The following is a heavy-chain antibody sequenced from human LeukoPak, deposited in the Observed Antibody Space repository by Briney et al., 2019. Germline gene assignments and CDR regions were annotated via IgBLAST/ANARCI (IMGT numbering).Heavy chain of an antibody. D-gene: IGHD6-13*01. CDR1: GYTFTSYY. Sequence: GASVKVSCRASGYTFTSYYMHWVRQAPGQGREWMGIINPSGGSTTYAQKFQGRVTMTGDMSTSTVYMQLSSLRSEDTAVYYCARGSRYSSSFMDVWGKGTTVTVSS. CDR3: ARGSRYSSSFMDV. V-gene: IGHV1-46*01. CDR2: INPSGGST. J-gene: IGHJ6*03.